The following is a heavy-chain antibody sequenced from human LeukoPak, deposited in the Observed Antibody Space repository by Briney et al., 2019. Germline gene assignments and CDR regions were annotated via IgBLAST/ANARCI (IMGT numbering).Heavy chain of an antibody. J-gene: IGHJ4*02. D-gene: IGHD5-18*01. Sequence: RSGSSLRLSCAASGFPFSGPGMHWVRQAPGKGLEWVAAIWYDGSHQYYADSVRGRFTISRDNAKNSLYLQMNSLRAEDTAVYYCARVSRYSYGSFDYWGQGTLVTVSS. CDR1: GFPFSGPG. V-gene: IGHV3-33*01. CDR2: IWYDGSHQ. CDR3: ARVSRYSYGSFDY.